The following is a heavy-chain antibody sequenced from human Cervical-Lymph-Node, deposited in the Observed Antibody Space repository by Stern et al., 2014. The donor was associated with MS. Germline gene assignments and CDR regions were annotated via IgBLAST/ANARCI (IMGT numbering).Heavy chain of an antibody. V-gene: IGHV1-69*06. CDR2: IVPMFGPP. J-gene: IGHJ5*01. CDR1: GDTFRNLG. Sequence: VHLVESGAEVKTPGSSVKVSCKASGDTFRNLGINWLRQAPGQKLEWMGGIVPMFGPPNYAQKFLGRVTITEDRSTNTAHMDLSTLTFEDTAVYYCARGRGDYDSNWFDSWGQGTLVTVSS. D-gene: IGHD3-10*01. CDR3: ARGRGDYDSNWFDS.